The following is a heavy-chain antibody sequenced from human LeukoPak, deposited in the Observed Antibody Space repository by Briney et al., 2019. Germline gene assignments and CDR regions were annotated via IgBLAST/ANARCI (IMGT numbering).Heavy chain of an antibody. J-gene: IGHJ3*02. CDR1: GGSISSYY. V-gene: IGHV4-59*01. CDR3: ARAMITSDAFDI. CDR2: IYYSGST. D-gene: IGHD3-16*01. Sequence: SETLSLTCTVSGGSISSYYWSWIRQPPGMGLEWIGYIYYSGSTNYNPSLKSRVTISVDTSKNQFSLKLSSVTAADTAVYYCARAMITSDAFDIWGQGTMVTVSS.